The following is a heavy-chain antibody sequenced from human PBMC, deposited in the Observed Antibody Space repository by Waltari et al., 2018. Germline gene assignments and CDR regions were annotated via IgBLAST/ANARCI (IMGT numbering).Heavy chain of an antibody. CDR3: ARHHYSRYCSSTSCPGLFDWFDP. V-gene: IGHV4-39*01. CDR2: IYYSGST. Sequence: QLQLQESGPGLVKPSETLSLTCTVSGGSISSSSYYWGWIRQPPGQGLEWIGSIYYSGSTYYNPSLKSRVTISVDTSRNQFSLKLSSVTAADTAEYYCARHHYSRYCSSTSCPGLFDWFDPWGQGTLVTVSS. D-gene: IGHD2-2*01. J-gene: IGHJ5*02. CDR1: GGSISSSSYY.